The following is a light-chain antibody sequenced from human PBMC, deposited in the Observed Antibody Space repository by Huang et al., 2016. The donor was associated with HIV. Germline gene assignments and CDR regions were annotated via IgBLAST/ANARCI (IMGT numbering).Light chain of an antibody. CDR1: QNILNTYKNKNY. V-gene: IGKV4-1*01. J-gene: IGKJ1*01. Sequence: DIVMTQSPDSLAVSLGERPTINCRYRQNILNTYKNKNYLAGYQQKSGNPPRRLIYWASTREAGVPDRFSGSGSGTDFTLTISSLQAEDMAFYYCHQYYDTPGTFGQGTQVEIK. CDR3: HQYYDTPGT. CDR2: WAS.